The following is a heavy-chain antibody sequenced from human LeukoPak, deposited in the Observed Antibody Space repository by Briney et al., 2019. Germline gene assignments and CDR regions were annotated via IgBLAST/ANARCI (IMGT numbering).Heavy chain of an antibody. V-gene: IGHV3-30*03. CDR3: ARTDSSAPGWFDL. CDR1: GFTFSSYG. CDR2: ISYDGSNK. Sequence: PGRSLRLSCAASGFTFSSYGMHWVRQAPGKGLEWVAVISYDGSNKYYADSVKGRFTISRDNSKNTLYLQMNSLRAEDTAVYYCARTDSSAPGWFDLWGRGTLVTVSS. J-gene: IGHJ2*01. D-gene: IGHD3-22*01.